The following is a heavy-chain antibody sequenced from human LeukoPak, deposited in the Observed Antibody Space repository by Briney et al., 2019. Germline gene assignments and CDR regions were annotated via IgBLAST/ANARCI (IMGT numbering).Heavy chain of an antibody. CDR2: IYYTGSV. Sequence: SETLSLTCSVSGGSVSRYYWSWIRQSPGKGLEWIAYIYYTGSVNYNPSLKSRVTMSIDTSKNQFSLKLSSVTAADSAVYFCARRNSGWNHSKGWFDPWGQGTLVTVSS. CDR1: GGSVSRYY. V-gene: IGHV4-59*08. J-gene: IGHJ5*02. D-gene: IGHD1-14*01. CDR3: ARRNSGWNHSKGWFDP.